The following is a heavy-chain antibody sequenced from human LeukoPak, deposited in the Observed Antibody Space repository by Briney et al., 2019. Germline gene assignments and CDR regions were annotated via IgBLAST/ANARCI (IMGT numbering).Heavy chain of an antibody. D-gene: IGHD3-22*01. CDR3: ARGPPDYYDSSGYGLSFDP. J-gene: IGHJ5*02. V-gene: IGHV4-59*01. CDR1: GGSISSYY. Sequence: SETLSLTCTVSGGSISSYYWSWIRQPPGKGLEWIGYIYYSGSTNYNPSLKSRVTISVDTSKNQFSLKLSSVTAAVTAVYYCARGPPDYYDSSGYGLSFDPWGQGTLVTVSS. CDR2: IYYSGST.